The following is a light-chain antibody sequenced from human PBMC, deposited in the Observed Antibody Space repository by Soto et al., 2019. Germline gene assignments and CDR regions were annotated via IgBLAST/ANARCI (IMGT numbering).Light chain of an antibody. J-gene: IGKJ3*01. CDR2: GAS. V-gene: IGKV3-15*01. Sequence: EIVMTQSPATLSVSPGERATLSCRASQSVSSNLAWYQQKPGQAPRLLIYGASTRATGIPARFSGCGSGTEFTLTISSLQSEDFAVYYCQQYNNWPPIFTFGPGTKVDIK. CDR1: QSVSSN. CDR3: QQYNNWPPIFT.